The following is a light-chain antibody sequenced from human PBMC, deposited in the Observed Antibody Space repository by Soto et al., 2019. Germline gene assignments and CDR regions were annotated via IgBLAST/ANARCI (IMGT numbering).Light chain of an antibody. CDR3: QQYNNWPWT. V-gene: IGKV3-15*01. CDR1: QSVSNN. Sequence: EIVLTQSPGTLSLCPGERATLCCRASQSVSNNYLAWYQQKPGQAPRLLIYGASKRATGFPARFSGSGSGTDFTLTISSLQSEDFAVYYCQQYNNWPWTFGQGTKV. CDR2: GAS. J-gene: IGKJ1*01.